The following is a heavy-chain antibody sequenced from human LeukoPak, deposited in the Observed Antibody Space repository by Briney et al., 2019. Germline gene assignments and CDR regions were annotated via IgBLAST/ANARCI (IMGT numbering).Heavy chain of an antibody. CDR3: ARGAVVTPRGYFDY. D-gene: IGHD4-23*01. Sequence: PSETLSLTCAVYGGSFSGYYWSWIRQPPGKGLEWIGEINHSGSTNYNPSLKSRVTISVDTSKNQFSLKLSPVTAADTAVYYCARGAVVTPRGYFDYWGQGTLVTVSS. V-gene: IGHV4-34*01. CDR1: GGSFSGYY. J-gene: IGHJ4*02. CDR2: INHSGST.